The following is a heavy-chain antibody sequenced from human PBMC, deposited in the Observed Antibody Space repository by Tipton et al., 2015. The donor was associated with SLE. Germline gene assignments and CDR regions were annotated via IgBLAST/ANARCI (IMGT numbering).Heavy chain of an antibody. CDR2: ISAYHGDT. D-gene: IGHD6-19*01. CDR3: ARGDVAAVAGGGGREYFDY. Sequence: QLVQSGAEGKKPGASVKVSCKSSNYTFTNFGISWVRQAPGQGLEWMGWISAYHGDTIYAQKFQGRVTMTTDTSTSTAYMELSSLRYEDTAVYYCARGDVAAVAGGGGREYFDYWGQGTLVTVSS. CDR1: NYTFTNFG. V-gene: IGHV1-18*01. J-gene: IGHJ4*02.